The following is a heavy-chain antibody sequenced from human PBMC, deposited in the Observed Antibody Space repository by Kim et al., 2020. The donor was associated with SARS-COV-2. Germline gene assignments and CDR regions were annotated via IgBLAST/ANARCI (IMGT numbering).Heavy chain of an antibody. V-gene: IGHV3-15*01. J-gene: IGHJ5*02. CDR1: GFTFSNAW. CDR2: IKSKTDGGTT. Sequence: GGSLRLSCAASGFTFSNAWMSWVRQAPGKGREWVGRIKSKTDGGTTDYAAPVKGRFTISRDDSKNTLYLQMNSLKTEDTAVYYCTTDGEPGHCSGGSCHGWFDPWGQGTLVTVSS. D-gene: IGHD2-15*01. CDR3: TTDGEPGHCSGGSCHGWFDP.